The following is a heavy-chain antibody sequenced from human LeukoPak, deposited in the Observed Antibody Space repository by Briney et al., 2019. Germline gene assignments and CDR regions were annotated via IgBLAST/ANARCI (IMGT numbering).Heavy chain of an antibody. Sequence: SQTLSLTCTVSGGSISSGGYYWSWIRQHPGKGLEWIGYIYYSGSTYDNPSLKSRVTISVDTSKNQFSLKLSSVTAADTAVYYCARLNYDFWSGYHLLYYFDYWGQGTLVTVSS. CDR3: ARLNYDFWSGYHLLYYFDY. J-gene: IGHJ4*02. CDR1: GGSISSGGYY. D-gene: IGHD3-3*01. V-gene: IGHV4-31*03. CDR2: IYYSGST.